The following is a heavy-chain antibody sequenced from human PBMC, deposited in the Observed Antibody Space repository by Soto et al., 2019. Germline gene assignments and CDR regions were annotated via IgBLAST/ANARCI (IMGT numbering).Heavy chain of an antibody. D-gene: IGHD2-15*01. Sequence: ASVEVSCKASGYTFPRYDINWVRQATGQGLAWMGWINPNSGKPGDAQKFQGRVTMTRNTSTSTAYMELSSLRSEDTAVYYCARGYCSGGSCSSVGWFDRWGQGTLVTVSS. CDR3: ARGYCSGGSCSSVGWFDR. J-gene: IGHJ5*02. CDR2: INPNSGKP. V-gene: IGHV1-8*01. CDR1: GYTFPRYD.